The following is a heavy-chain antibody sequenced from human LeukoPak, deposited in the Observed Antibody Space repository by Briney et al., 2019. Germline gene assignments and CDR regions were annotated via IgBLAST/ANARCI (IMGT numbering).Heavy chain of an antibody. Sequence: PGGSLRLSCAASGFTFSSYAMHWVRQAPGKGLEWVAVISYDGSNKYSADSVKGRFTISRDNSKNTLFLQINSLRSEDTAVYYCARGGTGWFLGSSFDYWGQGTLVTVSS. CDR1: GFTFSSYA. V-gene: IGHV3-30*04. D-gene: IGHD3-22*01. CDR2: ISYDGSNK. J-gene: IGHJ4*02. CDR3: ARGGTGWFLGSSFDY.